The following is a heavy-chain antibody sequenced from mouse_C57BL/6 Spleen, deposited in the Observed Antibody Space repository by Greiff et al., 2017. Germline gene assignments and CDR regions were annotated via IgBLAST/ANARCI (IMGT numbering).Heavy chain of an antibody. CDR2: IYPRSGNT. J-gene: IGHJ3*01. Sequence: VQLQQSGAELARPGASVKLSCKASGYTFTSYGISWVKQRTGQGLEWIGEIYPRSGNTYYNEKFKGKATLTADKSSSTAYMELRSLTSEDSAVYFCARRRTTVVAPVAYWGQGTLVTVSA. V-gene: IGHV1-81*01. CDR1: GYTFTSYG. CDR3: ARRRTTVVAPVAY. D-gene: IGHD1-1*01.